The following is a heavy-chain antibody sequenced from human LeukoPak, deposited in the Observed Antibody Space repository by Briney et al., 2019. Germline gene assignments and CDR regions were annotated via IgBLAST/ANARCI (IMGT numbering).Heavy chain of an antibody. D-gene: IGHD1-26*01. CDR2: IGSSGDT. CDR1: GFTFSNYD. Sequence: GGSLRLSCSASGFTFSNYDIHWVRQATGKGLEWVSAIGSSGDTYYIDSVKGRFTISRESAKNSLYLQMNSLRAEDTAVYYCVRQPDSARYGFDFWGQGTLVTVSS. V-gene: IGHV3-13*01. J-gene: IGHJ4*02. CDR3: VRQPDSARYGFDF.